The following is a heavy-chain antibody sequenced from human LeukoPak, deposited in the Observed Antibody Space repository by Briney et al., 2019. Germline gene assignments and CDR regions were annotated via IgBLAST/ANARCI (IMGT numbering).Heavy chain of an antibody. CDR1: GGPIRNSY. Sequence: PSETLSLTCTVSGGPIRNSYWSWVRHSAGTGMQWIGRIHGTLGSTNHNPSLKSRVVMSLDTSSNQFSMRLSAMSAADMATYYCARIFDRDIWGQGTLVTVSP. CDR2: IHGTLGST. CDR3: ARIFDRDI. J-gene: IGHJ3*02. V-gene: IGHV4-4*07. D-gene: IGHD3-3*01.